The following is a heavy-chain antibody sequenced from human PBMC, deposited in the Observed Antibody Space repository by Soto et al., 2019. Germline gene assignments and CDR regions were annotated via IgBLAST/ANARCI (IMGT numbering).Heavy chain of an antibody. CDR1: GFTFSSYW. D-gene: IGHD3-10*01. J-gene: IGHJ4*02. Sequence: LRLSCAASGFTFSSYWMSWVRQAPGKGLEWVAHINQDGSEKYYVDSVKGRFTISRDNAKKSLYLQMNSLRAEDTAVYYCARAPYGSGSSYYFDDWGQGTLVTVSS. CDR2: INQDGSEK. V-gene: IGHV3-7*03. CDR3: ARAPYGSGSSYYFDD.